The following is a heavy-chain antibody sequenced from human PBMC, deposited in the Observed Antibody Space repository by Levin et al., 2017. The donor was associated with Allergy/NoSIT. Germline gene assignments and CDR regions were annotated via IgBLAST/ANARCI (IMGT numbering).Heavy chain of an antibody. D-gene: IGHD2-15*01. J-gene: IGHJ6*02. Sequence: SQTLSLTCTVSGGSIRISSFYWGWIRQPPGKGLEWIGSIYYSGSTYYNPSLKSRVTISVDTSKNQFSLKLRSVTAADTAVYYCARHDPGVVVVSATDMDVWGQGTTVTVSS. CDR2: IYYSGST. CDR3: ARHDPGVVVVSATDMDV. CDR1: GGSIRISSFY. V-gene: IGHV4-39*01.